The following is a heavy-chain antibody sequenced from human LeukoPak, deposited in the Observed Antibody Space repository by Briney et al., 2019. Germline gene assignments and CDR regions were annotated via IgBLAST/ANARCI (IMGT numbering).Heavy chain of an antibody. CDR2: INHSGST. D-gene: IGHD5-18*01. Sequence: PSETLSLTCAVYGGSFSGYYWSWIRQPPGKGLEWIGEINHSGSTNYNPSLKSRVTISVDTSKNQFSLKLSSVTAADTAVYYCARGGSTVDTAMVEELDYWGQGTLVTVSS. V-gene: IGHV4-34*01. CDR3: ARGGSTVDTAMVEELDY. J-gene: IGHJ4*02. CDR1: GGSFSGYY.